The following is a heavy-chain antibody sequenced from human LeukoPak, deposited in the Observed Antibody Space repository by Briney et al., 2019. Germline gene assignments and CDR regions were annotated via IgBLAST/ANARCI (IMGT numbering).Heavy chain of an antibody. Sequence: GGSLRLSCTASGLNFSNYAMTWVRQTPGKGLEWVSAISGSGDSAYYADSVRGRFTISRDNSKNTLYLQMNSLRAEDTAVYYCAKTGEGEDFDYWGQGTLVTVSS. CDR3: AKTGEGEDFDY. CDR1: GLNFSNYA. CDR2: ISGSGDSA. D-gene: IGHD3-10*01. J-gene: IGHJ4*02. V-gene: IGHV3-23*01.